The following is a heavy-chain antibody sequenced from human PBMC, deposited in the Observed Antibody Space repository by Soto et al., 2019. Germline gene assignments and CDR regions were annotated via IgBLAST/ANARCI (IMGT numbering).Heavy chain of an antibody. CDR3: AGRMKGARPAYAFDI. D-gene: IGHD6-6*01. CDR2: ISAYNGNT. J-gene: IGHJ3*02. V-gene: IGHV1-18*01. Sequence: QVQLVQSGAEVKKPGASVKVSCKASGYTFTSYGISWVRQAPGQGLEWMGWISAYNGNTNYAQKLQGRVNMTTDTSTSTAYMELRSLRSDDSAVYYCAGRMKGARPAYAFDIWGQGTMVTVSS. CDR1: GYTFTSYG.